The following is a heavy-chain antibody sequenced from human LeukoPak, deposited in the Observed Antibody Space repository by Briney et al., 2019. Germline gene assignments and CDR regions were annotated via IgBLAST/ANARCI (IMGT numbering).Heavy chain of an antibody. CDR3: ASLGTLRS. D-gene: IGHD7-27*01. J-gene: IGHJ5*02. Sequence: SETLSLTCTVSGGSVSSSSYYWGWTRQPPGKGLEWIGSISYSGTNYNNPSLKSRVSISIDTSKNQFSVKLTSVTAADTAIYYCASLGTLRSWGQGTLVTVSS. CDR2: ISYSGTN. CDR1: GGSVSSSSYY. V-gene: IGHV4-39*01.